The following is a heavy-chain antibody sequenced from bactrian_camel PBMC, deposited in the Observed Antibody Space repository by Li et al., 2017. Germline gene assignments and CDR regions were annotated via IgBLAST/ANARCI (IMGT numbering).Heavy chain of an antibody. Sequence: HVQLVESGGGLVQPGGSLRLSCAASGFTFSNYYMSWARQAPGKGLEWVSSISSVGSGIYYADSVKGRFTISRDNAKNTVTLQMNSLKAEDTAVYYCATPKVGYAPPEEYKYWGRGTQVTVS. CDR3: ATPKVGYAPPEEYKY. D-gene: IGHD5*01. V-gene: IGHV3-2*01. CDR2: ISSVGSGI. CDR1: GFTFSNYY. J-gene: IGHJ4*01.